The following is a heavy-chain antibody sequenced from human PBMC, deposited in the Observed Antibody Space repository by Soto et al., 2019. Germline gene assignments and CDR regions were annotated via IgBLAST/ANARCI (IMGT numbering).Heavy chain of an antibody. Sequence: LSLSCAASGFTFSSYGMHWVRQAPGKGLEWVAVISYDGSNKYYADSVKGRFTISRDNSKNTLYLQMNSLRAEDTAVYYCAKDVDSSGPDYWGQGTLVTVSS. V-gene: IGHV3-30*18. CDR1: GFTFSSYG. CDR2: ISYDGSNK. CDR3: AKDVDSSGPDY. D-gene: IGHD3-22*01. J-gene: IGHJ4*02.